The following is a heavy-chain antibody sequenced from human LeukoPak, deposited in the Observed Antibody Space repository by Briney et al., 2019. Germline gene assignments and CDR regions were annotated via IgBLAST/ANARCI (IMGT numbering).Heavy chain of an antibody. J-gene: IGHJ4*02. V-gene: IGHV4-38-2*02. CDR2: IDHSGST. D-gene: IGHD3-10*01. CDR3: AANSADYNTLGSSYKV. CDR1: NYSISSGYY. Sequence: SETLSLTYTVSNYSISSGYYWGWIRQPPGKGLEWIGSIDHSGSTYYNPSLKSRVTISVDTSKNQFSLKLNSVTAADTAVYYCAANSADYNTLGSSYKVWGQGTLVTVSS.